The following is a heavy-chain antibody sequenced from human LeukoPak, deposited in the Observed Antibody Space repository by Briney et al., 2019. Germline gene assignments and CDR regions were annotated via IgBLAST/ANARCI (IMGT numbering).Heavy chain of an antibody. D-gene: IGHD6-13*01. Sequence: PSETLSLTCAVYGGSFSGYYWSWIRQPPGKGLEWIGEINHSGRTNYNPSLKSRVTISVDTSKNQFSLKLSSVTAADTAVYYCASTQQLAYFDYWGQGTLVTVSS. CDR1: GGSFSGYY. V-gene: IGHV4-34*01. J-gene: IGHJ4*02. CDR3: ASTQQLAYFDY. CDR2: INHSGRT.